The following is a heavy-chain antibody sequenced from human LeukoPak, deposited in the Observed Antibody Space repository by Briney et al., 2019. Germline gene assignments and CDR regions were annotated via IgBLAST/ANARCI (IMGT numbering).Heavy chain of an antibody. D-gene: IGHD3-10*01. V-gene: IGHV4-34*01. CDR2: INHSGST. J-gene: IGHJ4*02. CDR1: GGSFSGYY. CDR3: ARNYGSGSYESFDY. Sequence: SETLSLTCAVYGGSFSGYYWSWIRQPPGKGLEWIGEINHSGSTNYNPSLKSRVTISVDTSKNQFSLQLNSVTPEDTAAYYCARNYGSGSYESFDYWGQGTLVTVSS.